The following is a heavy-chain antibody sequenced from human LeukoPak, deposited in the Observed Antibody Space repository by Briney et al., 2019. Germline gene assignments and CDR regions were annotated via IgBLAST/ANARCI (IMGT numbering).Heavy chain of an antibody. D-gene: IGHD3-22*01. CDR1: GYSISSGYH. V-gene: IGHV4-38-2*01. Sequence: SETLSLTCVVSGYSISSGYHWGWIRQPPGKKLEWIASIYQSGTTYYSPSFKTRVTISVDTSKNQFSLKLSSVNAADTAVYYCARHNRAPYDTTARGWFGPWGQGTLVTVSS. J-gene: IGHJ5*02. CDR3: ARHNRAPYDTTARGWFGP. CDR2: IYQSGTT.